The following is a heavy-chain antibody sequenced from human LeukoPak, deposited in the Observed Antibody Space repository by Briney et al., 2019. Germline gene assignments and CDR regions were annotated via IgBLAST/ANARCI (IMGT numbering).Heavy chain of an antibody. V-gene: IGHV1-2*02. J-gene: IGHJ4*02. D-gene: IGHD3-9*01. CDR2: IYPNSGGT. CDR1: GYTFTGYY. Sequence: GASVKVSCKASGYTFTGYYMHWVRQAPGQGLEWMGWIYPNSGGTNYAQKFQGRVTMTRDTSISTAYMELSRLRSDDTAVYYCAVYYDILTGYPPLRTFDYWGQGTLVTVSS. CDR3: AVYYDILTGYPPLRTFDY.